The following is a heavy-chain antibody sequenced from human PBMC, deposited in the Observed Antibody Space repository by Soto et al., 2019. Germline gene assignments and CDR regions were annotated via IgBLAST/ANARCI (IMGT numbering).Heavy chain of an antibody. D-gene: IGHD2-15*01. CDR1: GDSVSNDGAA. V-gene: IGHV6-1*01. J-gene: IGHJ4*02. Sequence: PSQTLSLTCAISGDSVSNDGAAWNWIRQSPSGGLEWLGRTYYRSKWFNDYAVSVKSRITISPDTSKNQFSLQLNAVTPDDTAVYYCARDPPPMLHDFDCRGQGTLVTVSS. CDR2: TYYRSKWFN. CDR3: ARDPPPMLHDFDC.